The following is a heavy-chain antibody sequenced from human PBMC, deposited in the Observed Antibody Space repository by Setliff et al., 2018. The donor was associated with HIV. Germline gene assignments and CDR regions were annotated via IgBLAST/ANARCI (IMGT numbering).Heavy chain of an antibody. Sequence: SETLSLTCTVSGDSISSSHSFWGWIRQSPGKGLEWIGSIYFSGSVFYNPSLNSRVIISIDTSRNQFSLKLSPVTGADTAVYYCARVSSVIELQGGDYFDSWGQGLLVTVSS. V-gene: IGHV4-39*07. J-gene: IGHJ4*02. CDR2: IYFSGSV. CDR3: ARVSSVIELQGGDYFDS. CDR1: GDSISSSHSF. D-gene: IGHD1-7*01.